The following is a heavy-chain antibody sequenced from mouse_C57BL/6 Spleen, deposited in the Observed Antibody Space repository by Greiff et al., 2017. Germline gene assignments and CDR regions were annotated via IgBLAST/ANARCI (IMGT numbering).Heavy chain of an antibody. D-gene: IGHD2-5*01. CDR3: ARAVTFDY. CDR2: INPSNGGT. V-gene: IGHV1-53*01. CDR1: GYTFTSYW. J-gene: IGHJ2*01. Sequence: VQLQQSGTVLARPGASVKMSCKTSGYTFTSYWMHWVKQRPGQGLEWIGNINPSNGGTNSNEKFKSKATLTVDKSSSTAYMQLSSLTSEDSSVYYCARAVTFDYWGQGTTLTVSS.